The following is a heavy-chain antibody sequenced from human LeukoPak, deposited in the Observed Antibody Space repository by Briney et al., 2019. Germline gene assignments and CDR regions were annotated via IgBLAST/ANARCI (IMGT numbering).Heavy chain of an antibody. D-gene: IGHD3-22*01. Sequence: GGSLRLSCAASGFTFSHYAMHWVRQAPGKGLQWVALISYDGSDKYYSDSVQGRFTISRDNSKNTLYLQMNSLRAEDATVYFCVRGRYYYDSSGYLDYWGQGSLVTVSS. CDR3: VRGRYYYDSSGYLDY. CDR1: GFTFSHYA. J-gene: IGHJ4*02. V-gene: IGHV3-30-3*01. CDR2: ISYDGSDK.